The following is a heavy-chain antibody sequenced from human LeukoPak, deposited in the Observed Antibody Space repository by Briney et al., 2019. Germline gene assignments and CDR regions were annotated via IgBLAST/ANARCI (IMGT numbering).Heavy chain of an antibody. J-gene: IGHJ4*02. Sequence: GGSLRVSCAASGFSFSAYAMTWVRQAPGQGLEWVSSISGTGYSTDYADSVKGRFTIYRDNSKNTLYLQMNSLRAEDTAVYYCARLYDYWGQGTLVTVSS. CDR2: ISGTGYST. V-gene: IGHV3-23*01. CDR3: ARLYDY. CDR1: GFSFSAYA. D-gene: IGHD2-21*02.